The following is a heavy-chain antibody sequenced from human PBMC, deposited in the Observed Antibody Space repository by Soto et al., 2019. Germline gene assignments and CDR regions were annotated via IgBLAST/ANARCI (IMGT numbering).Heavy chain of an antibody. D-gene: IGHD2-21*02. CDR1: GYTVTRHY. CDR3: TRGSTVVTLDYFDS. Sequence: QVQLVQSGAEVKKPGASVKVSCKASGYTVTRHYMHWVRQAPGQGLEWMGIIDPSGGSTTYAQKFQDRVIMTRDMSTRTVYMELSSLRSDDTAIYYCTRGSTVVTLDYFDSWGQGTLVTVSS. V-gene: IGHV1-46*03. J-gene: IGHJ4*02. CDR2: IDPSGGST.